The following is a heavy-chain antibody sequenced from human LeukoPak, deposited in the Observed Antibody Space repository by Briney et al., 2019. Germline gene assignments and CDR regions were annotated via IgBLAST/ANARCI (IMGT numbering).Heavy chain of an antibody. CDR1: GYTFTSYG. CDR3: ARDKEGYCSSTSCSRGDNWFDP. Sequence: GASVKVSCKASGYTFTSYGIGWVRQAPGQGLEWMGWISAYNGNTNYAQRLQGRVIMTTDTSTSTAYMELRSLRSDDTAVYYCARDKEGYCSSTSCSRGDNWFDPWGQGTLVTVSS. D-gene: IGHD2-2*01. CDR2: ISAYNGNT. V-gene: IGHV1-18*01. J-gene: IGHJ5*02.